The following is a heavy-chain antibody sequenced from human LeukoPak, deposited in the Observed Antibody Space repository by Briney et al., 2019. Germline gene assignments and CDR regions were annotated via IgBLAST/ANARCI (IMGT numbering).Heavy chain of an antibody. J-gene: IGHJ4*02. CDR3: ARGLWELDY. V-gene: IGHV3-7*01. Sequence: GGSLRLSCVASGFTFSSYWMSWVRQAPGKGLEWMANIKQDGSEKYYVDSVEGRFTISRDNAKKSLYLQISGLRAEDTAVYYCARGLWELDYWGQGTLATVS. D-gene: IGHD1-26*01. CDR1: GFTFSSYW. CDR2: IKQDGSEK.